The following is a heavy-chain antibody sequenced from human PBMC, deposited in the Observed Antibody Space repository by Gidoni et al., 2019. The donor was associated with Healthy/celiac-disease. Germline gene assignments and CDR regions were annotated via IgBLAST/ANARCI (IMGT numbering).Heavy chain of an antibody. CDR1: GFTFSNAW. CDR2: IKSKTDGGTT. V-gene: IGHV3-15*01. CDR3: SSEPLSGWFDP. D-gene: IGHD3-10*01. Sequence: EVQLVESGGGLVKPGGSLRLSCAASGFTFSNAWMSWVRQAPGKGLEWVGRIKSKTDGGTTDYAAPVKGRFTISRDDSKNTLYLQMNSLKTEDTAVYYCSSEPLSGWFDPWGQGTLVTVSS. J-gene: IGHJ5*02.